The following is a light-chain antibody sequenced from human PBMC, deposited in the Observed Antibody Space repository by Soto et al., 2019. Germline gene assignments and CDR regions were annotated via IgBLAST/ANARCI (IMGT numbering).Light chain of an antibody. J-gene: IGLJ2*01. V-gene: IGLV2-8*01. Sequence: QSALTQPPSASGSPGQSVTISCTGTSSDVGYYNYVSWYQQHPGKAPKLMIYEVTKRPSGVPYRFSGSKSGNTASLTVSGLQAEDEADYYCCSYAGSNNFVLFGGGTKLTVL. CDR1: SSDVGYYNY. CDR2: EVT. CDR3: CSYAGSNNFVL.